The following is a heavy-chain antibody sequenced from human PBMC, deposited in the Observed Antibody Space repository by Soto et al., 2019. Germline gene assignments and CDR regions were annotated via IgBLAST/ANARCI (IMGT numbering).Heavy chain of an antibody. V-gene: IGHV3-21*01. CDR1: GFTFSSYS. Sequence: LRLSCAASGFTFSSYSMNWVRQAPGKGLEWVSSISSSSSYIYYADSVKGRFTISRDNAKNSLYLQMNSLRAEDTAVYYCARPHLRPSSSWPNYYYYGMDVWGQGTTVTVSS. D-gene: IGHD6-13*01. CDR3: ARPHLRPSSSWPNYYYYGMDV. CDR2: ISSSSSYI. J-gene: IGHJ6*02.